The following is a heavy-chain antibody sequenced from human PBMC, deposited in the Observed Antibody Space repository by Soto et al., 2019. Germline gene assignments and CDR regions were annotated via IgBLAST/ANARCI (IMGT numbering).Heavy chain of an antibody. D-gene: IGHD2-15*01. CDR2: ISGSGGST. CDR1: GFTFSSYV. V-gene: IGHV3-23*01. J-gene: IGHJ6*03. CDR3: AKDEYCSGGSCYSHGYYYYMDV. Sequence: EVQLLESGGGLVQPGGSLRLSCAASGFTFSSYVMSWVRQAPGKGLEWVSSISGSGGSTYYADSVKGRFTISRDNSKNTLYLQMNSLRAEDTGVYYCAKDEYCSGGSCYSHGYYYYMDVWGKGTTVTVSS.